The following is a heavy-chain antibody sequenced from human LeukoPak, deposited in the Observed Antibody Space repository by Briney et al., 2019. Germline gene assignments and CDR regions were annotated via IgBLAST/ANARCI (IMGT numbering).Heavy chain of an antibody. V-gene: IGHV3-7*01. J-gene: IGHJ4*02. CDR3: ARESGKLSIFDH. CDR2: IKQDGSEK. Sequence: PGGSLRLSCAASGFTFSSYWMSWVRQAPGKGLEWVANIKQDGSEKYYVDSVKGRFTIPRDNAKNSLYLQMNSLRAEDAAVYYCARESGKLSIFDHWGQGTLVTVSS. D-gene: IGHD3-3*01. CDR1: GFTFSSYW.